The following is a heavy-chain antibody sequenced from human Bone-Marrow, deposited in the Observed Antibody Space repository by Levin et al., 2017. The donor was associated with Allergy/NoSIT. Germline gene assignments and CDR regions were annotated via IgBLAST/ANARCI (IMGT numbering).Heavy chain of an antibody. J-gene: IGHJ6*02. CDR2: INPSGGST. Sequence: ASVKVSCKASGYTFTSYYMHWVRQAPGQGLEWMGIINPSGGSTSYAQKFQGRVTMTRDTSTSTVYMELSSLRSEDTAVYYCARAKGAPDFWSGYFNRVGYYYGMDGWGQGTTVTVSS. V-gene: IGHV1-46*01. CDR3: ARAKGAPDFWSGYFNRVGYYYGMDG. CDR1: GYTFTSYY. D-gene: IGHD3-3*01.